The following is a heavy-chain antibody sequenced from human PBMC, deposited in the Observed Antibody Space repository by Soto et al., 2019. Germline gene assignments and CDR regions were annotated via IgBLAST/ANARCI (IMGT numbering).Heavy chain of an antibody. CDR3: ARSFNDWTTYFDY. V-gene: IGHV3-23*01. D-gene: IGHD3-9*01. CDR2: ISDSGDIT. CDR1: EFTFSTYG. J-gene: IGHJ4*02. Sequence: GGSLRLSCPAPEFTFSTYGMTWVRQVPGRGLQWVATISDSGDITYYADSVKGRFTISRDNSRNTLYLQMNSLKVGDTAFYFCARSFNDWTTYFDYWSEGTLVTVSS.